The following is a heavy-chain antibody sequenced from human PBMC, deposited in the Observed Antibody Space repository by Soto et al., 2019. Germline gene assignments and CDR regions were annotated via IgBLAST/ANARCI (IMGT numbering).Heavy chain of an antibody. CDR3: AKDLRGNPDYFDY. J-gene: IGHJ4*02. CDR2: ISYDGSNK. CDR1: GFTFSSYG. Sequence: GGSLRLSCAASGFTFSSYGMHWVRQAPGKGLEWVAVISYDGSNKYYADSVKGRFTISRDNSKNTLYLQMNSLRAEDTAVYYCAKDLRGNPDYFDYWGQGTLVTVSS. V-gene: IGHV3-30*18.